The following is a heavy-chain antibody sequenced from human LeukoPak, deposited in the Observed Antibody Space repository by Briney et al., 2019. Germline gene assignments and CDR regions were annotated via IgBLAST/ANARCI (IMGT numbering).Heavy chain of an antibody. Sequence: GRSLRLSCAASGFTFSNYDMHWVRQAPGKGLGWVAGICSDGSDKYYEDSAKGRFTISRDNSKHTLDLQMNSLRAEDTAVYYCASAPPWLLFDYWGRGTLVPVSS. J-gene: IGHJ4*02. V-gene: IGHV3-33*01. CDR3: ASAPPWLLFDY. D-gene: IGHD3-22*01. CDR2: ICSDGSDK. CDR1: GFTFSNYD.